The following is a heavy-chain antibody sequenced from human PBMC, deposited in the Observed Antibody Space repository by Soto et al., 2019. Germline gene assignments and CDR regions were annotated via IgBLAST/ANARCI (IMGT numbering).Heavy chain of an antibody. D-gene: IGHD5-18*01. CDR3: VRVGWGYSYGNGMDG. CDR1: GFGFSGYS. V-gene: IGHV3-30-3*01. Sequence: GGSLRLSCLASGFGFSGYSMHWVRQAPGKGLDWVAVIQHDGSEIYYADSVKGRFTISKDDSKNTLHLQMNALRVDDTALYYCVRVGWGYSYGNGMDGWGQGTTVTVSS. J-gene: IGHJ6*02. CDR2: IQHDGSEI.